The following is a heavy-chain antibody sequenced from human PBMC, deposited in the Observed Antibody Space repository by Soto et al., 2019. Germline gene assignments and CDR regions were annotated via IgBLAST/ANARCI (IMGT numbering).Heavy chain of an antibody. CDR1: GGSISSGGYY. CDR3: ARGVTMVRGVIHTPYFDY. V-gene: IGHV4-31*03. Sequence: QVQLQESGPGLVKPSQTLSLTCTVSGGSISSGGYYWSWIRQHPGKGLEWIGYIYYSGSTYYNPSPQSRLTISVDTSKNQFSLKLSSVPAADTAVYYCARGVTMVRGVIHTPYFDYWGQGTLVTVSS. CDR2: IYYSGST. D-gene: IGHD3-10*01. J-gene: IGHJ4*02.